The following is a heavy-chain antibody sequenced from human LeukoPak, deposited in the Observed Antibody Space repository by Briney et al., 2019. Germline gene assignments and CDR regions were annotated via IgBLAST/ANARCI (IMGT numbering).Heavy chain of an antibody. CDR2: INPNSGGT. D-gene: IGHD3-3*01. J-gene: IGHJ5*02. CDR3: ARASTIFGVAYNWFDP. CDR1: GYTFTGYY. V-gene: IGHV1-2*02. Sequence: VASVKVSCKASGYTFTGYYMHWVRQAPGQGLEWMGWINPNSGGTNYAQKFQGRVTMTRDTSISTACMELSRLRSDDTAVYYCARASTIFGVAYNWFDPWGQGTLVTVSS.